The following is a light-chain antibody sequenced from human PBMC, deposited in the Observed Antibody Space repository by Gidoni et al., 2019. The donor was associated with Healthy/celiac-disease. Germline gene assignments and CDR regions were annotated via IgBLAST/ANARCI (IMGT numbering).Light chain of an antibody. J-gene: IGKJ5*01. CDR2: DAS. CDR1: QSVSSY. V-gene: IGKV3-11*01. CDR3: QQRSNWPT. Sequence: EIVLTQSPATLPLSPGERATLSCRASQSVSSYLAWYQQKPGQAPRLLIYDASNRATGIPARFSGSVSGTDFTLTISRLEPEVFAVYYCQQRSNWPTFGQGTRLEIK.